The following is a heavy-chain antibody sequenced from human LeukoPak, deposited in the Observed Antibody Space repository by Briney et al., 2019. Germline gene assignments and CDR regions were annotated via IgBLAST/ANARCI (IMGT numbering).Heavy chain of an antibody. CDR3: ARNSSGCSFDY. CDR1: GDSISSGSYY. D-gene: IGHD6-19*01. CDR2: IYYSGST. Sequence: SETLSLTCTVSGDSISSGSYYWGWIRQSPGKDLEWIGSIYYSGSTHYNPSLKSRVTISVDTSQKQFSLKLSSVTAADTAVYYCARNSSGCSFDYWGQGTLVTVSS. V-gene: IGHV4-39*01. J-gene: IGHJ4*01.